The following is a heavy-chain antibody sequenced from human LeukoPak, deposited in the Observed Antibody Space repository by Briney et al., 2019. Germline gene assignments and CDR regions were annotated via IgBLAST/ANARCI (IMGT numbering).Heavy chain of an antibody. CDR1: GFTFSSYG. CDR3: AREVEEYYYDSSGYWSDAFDI. D-gene: IGHD3-22*01. J-gene: IGHJ3*02. Sequence: PGRSLGLSCAASGFTFSSYGMHWVRQAPGKGLEWVAVIWYDGSNKYYADSVKGRFTISRDNSKNTLYLQMNSLRAEDTAVYYCAREVEEYYYDSSGYWSDAFDIWGQGTMVTVSS. V-gene: IGHV3-33*01. CDR2: IWYDGSNK.